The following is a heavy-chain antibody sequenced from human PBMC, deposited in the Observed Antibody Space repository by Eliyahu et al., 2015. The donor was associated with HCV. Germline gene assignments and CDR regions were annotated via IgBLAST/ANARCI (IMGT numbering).Heavy chain of an antibody. CDR2: ISSSSSYI. CDR1: GFTFSSYS. J-gene: IGHJ6*02. Sequence: EVQLVESGGGLVKPGGSLRLSCAASGFTFSSYSMNWVRQAPGKGLGWVSSISSSSSYIYYADSVKGRFTISRDNAKNSLYLQMNSLRAEDTAVYYCARYCSGGSCGPYYYYGMDVWGQGTTVTVSS. V-gene: IGHV3-21*01. CDR3: ARYCSGGSCGPYYYYGMDV. D-gene: IGHD2-15*01.